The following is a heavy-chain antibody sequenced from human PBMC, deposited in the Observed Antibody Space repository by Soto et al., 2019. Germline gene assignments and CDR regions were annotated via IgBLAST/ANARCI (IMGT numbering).Heavy chain of an antibody. Sequence: QVQLVQSGAEEKKPGASVKVSCKASGYTFTGYPIHWVRQAPGQRLEWMGWINAGNGNTKYSQKFQGRVTITRDTSASTAYMELSSLRSEDTAVYYCARDYYDSSGSSYYFGYWGQGTPVTVSS. CDR3: ARDYYDSSGSSYYFGY. CDR2: INAGNGNT. J-gene: IGHJ4*02. CDR1: GYTFTGYP. V-gene: IGHV1-3*05. D-gene: IGHD3-22*01.